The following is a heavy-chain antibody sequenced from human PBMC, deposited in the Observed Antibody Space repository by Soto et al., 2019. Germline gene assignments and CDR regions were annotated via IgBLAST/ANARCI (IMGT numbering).Heavy chain of an antibody. D-gene: IGHD6-13*01. CDR3: ARGGSSSWYLPFDY. CDR2: IWYDGTNK. J-gene: IGHJ4*02. Sequence: QVQLVESGGGVVQPGRSLRLACVASGFTLSSYGMHWVRQAPGKGLEWVAVIWYDGTNKYYADSVKGRFTISRDNFKNTLYLQMNSLRAEDTAVYYCARGGSSSWYLPFDYWGQGTLVTVSS. V-gene: IGHV3-33*01. CDR1: GFTLSSYG.